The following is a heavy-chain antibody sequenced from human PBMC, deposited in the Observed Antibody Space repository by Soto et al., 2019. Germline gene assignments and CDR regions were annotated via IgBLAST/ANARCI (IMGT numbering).Heavy chain of an antibody. J-gene: IGHJ3*02. Sequence: EVQLLESGGGLVQPGGSLRLSCAASGFTFSSYAMSWVRQAPGKGLEWVSAISGSGGSTYYADSVKGRFTISRDNSKNTLYLQMSSLRAEDTAVYYCAKLSGGVIAAAGSDAFDICGQGTMVTVSA. CDR2: ISGSGGST. CDR3: AKLSGGVIAAAGSDAFDI. CDR1: GFTFSSYA. D-gene: IGHD6-13*01. V-gene: IGHV3-23*01.